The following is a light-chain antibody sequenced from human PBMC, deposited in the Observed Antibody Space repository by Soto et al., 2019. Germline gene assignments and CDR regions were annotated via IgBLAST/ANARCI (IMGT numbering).Light chain of an antibody. CDR3: QKYDSAPWA. CDR2: TSS. CDR1: DVINSY. V-gene: IGKV1-27*01. Sequence: DIEMTQSPSSLSASLGDRVTITCRASDVINSYLAWYQQRPGKAPILLIHTSSTLQSGVPSRFSGSGSGTDFTLTISNLQPEDVATYYCQKYDSAPWAFGPGTKVEI. J-gene: IGKJ1*01.